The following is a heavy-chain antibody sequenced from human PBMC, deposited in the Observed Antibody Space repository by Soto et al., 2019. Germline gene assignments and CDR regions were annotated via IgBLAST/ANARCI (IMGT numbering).Heavy chain of an antibody. J-gene: IGHJ6*02. V-gene: IGHV3-7*03. Sequence: EVQLVESGGGLVQPGGSLRLSCAASGFTFSTYWMSWVRQAPGKGLEWVANIKQDGSEKYYVDSVKGRFTISRDNAKNALYLQMNSLRAEDTAVYYCARDLGVVAAGRGYYYSYGMDVWGQGTTVTVSS. D-gene: IGHD1-26*01. CDR1: GFTFSTYW. CDR2: IKQDGSEK. CDR3: ARDLGVVAAGRGYYYSYGMDV.